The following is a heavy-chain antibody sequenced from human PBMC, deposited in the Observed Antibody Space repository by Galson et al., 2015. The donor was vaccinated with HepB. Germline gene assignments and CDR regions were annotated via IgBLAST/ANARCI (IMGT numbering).Heavy chain of an antibody. CDR2: IDVSDSYI. CDR1: GYSFNTYW. CDR3: ARLGVGKQAPLVRKDGDY. D-gene: IGHD2-2*01. V-gene: IGHV5-10-1*01. Sequence: QSGAEVKNPGESLRISCKGSGYSFNTYWITWVRQMPGKGLEWMGRIDVSDSYINYSPSFQGHVTISADRSIGTAYLQWSSLKASDTAMYYCARLGVGKQAPLVRKDGDYWGQGTLVTVSS. J-gene: IGHJ4*02.